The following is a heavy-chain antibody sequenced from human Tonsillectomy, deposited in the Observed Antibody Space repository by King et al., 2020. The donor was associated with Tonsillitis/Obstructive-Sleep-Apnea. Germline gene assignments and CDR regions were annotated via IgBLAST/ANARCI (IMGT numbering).Heavy chain of an antibody. CDR2: ISYSGST. V-gene: IGHV4-31*03. J-gene: IGHJ4*02. CDR1: GGSISSGGYY. D-gene: IGHD3-22*01. Sequence: VQLQESGPGLVKPSQTLSLTCTVSGGSISSGGYYWSWIRQHPGKGLEWIGYISYSGSTYYNPSLKSRVTISVDTSKNQFSLKLSSVTAADTAVYYCAREGRYYYDSSGYYQYYFDYWGQGTLVTVSS. CDR3: AREGRYYYDSSGYYQYYFDY.